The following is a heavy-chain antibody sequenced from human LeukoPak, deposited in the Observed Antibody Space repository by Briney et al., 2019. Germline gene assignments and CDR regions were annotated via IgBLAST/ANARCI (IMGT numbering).Heavy chain of an antibody. CDR1: GDSISSGGYS. Sequence: SETLSLTCAVSGDSISSGGYSWSWIRQPPGKGLEWIGYIYHSGSTYYNPSLKSRVTISLDRTKNQFSRTLSSVPAADTAVYYGARTSIAARPANAFDIWGQGTMVAVSS. V-gene: IGHV4-30-2*01. J-gene: IGHJ3*02. D-gene: IGHD6-6*01. CDR3: ARTSIAARPANAFDI. CDR2: IYHSGST.